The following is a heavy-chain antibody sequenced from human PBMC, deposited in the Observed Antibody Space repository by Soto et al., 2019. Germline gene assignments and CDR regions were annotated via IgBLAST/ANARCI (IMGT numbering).Heavy chain of an antibody. CDR1: GYTFTGYY. V-gene: IGHV1-2*04. CDR2: INPHSGVT. J-gene: IGHJ4*02. Sequence: ASVKVSCKTSGYTFTGYYMHWVRQAPGQGLEWMGWINPHSGVTNYAQKFQGWVTMTANTSISSAYMGLSRLRSDDTAVYYCARAWGYSYGYTQNYFDYWGQGTQVTVSS. CDR3: ARAWGYSYGYTQNYFDY. D-gene: IGHD5-18*01.